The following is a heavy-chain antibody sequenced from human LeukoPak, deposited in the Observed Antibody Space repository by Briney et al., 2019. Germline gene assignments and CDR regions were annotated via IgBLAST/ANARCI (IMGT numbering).Heavy chain of an antibody. Sequence: GGSLRLSCAASGCTFDDYAMHWVRQAPGKGLEWVSGISWNSGSIGYADSVKGRFTISRDNAKNSLYLQMNSLRAEDTALYYCAKDINDSSGYYYGYFQHWGQGTLVTVSS. D-gene: IGHD3-22*01. J-gene: IGHJ1*01. V-gene: IGHV3-9*01. CDR1: GCTFDDYA. CDR3: AKDINDSSGYYYGYFQH. CDR2: ISWNSGSI.